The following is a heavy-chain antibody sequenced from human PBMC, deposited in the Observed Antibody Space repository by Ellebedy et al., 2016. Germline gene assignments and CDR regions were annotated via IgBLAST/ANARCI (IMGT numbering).Heavy chain of an antibody. V-gene: IGHV4-39*07. D-gene: IGHD2-2*01. Sequence: SETLSLTXTVSGGSISSSSYYWGWIRQPPGKGLEWIGSIYYSGSTYYNPSLKSRVTISVDTSKNQFSLKLSSVTAADTAVYYCVVWSTSFTKRYYFDYWGQGTLVTVSS. CDR1: GGSISSSSYY. CDR2: IYYSGST. CDR3: VVWSTSFTKRYYFDY. J-gene: IGHJ4*02.